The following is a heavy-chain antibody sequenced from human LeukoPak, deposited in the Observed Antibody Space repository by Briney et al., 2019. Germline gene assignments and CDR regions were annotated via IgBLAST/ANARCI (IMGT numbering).Heavy chain of an antibody. CDR2: IYYSGST. CDR3: ARLPLRSHFDY. J-gene: IGHJ4*02. CDR1: GGSISSYY. Sequence: SETLSLTCTVSGGSISSYYWSWIRQPPGKGLEWIGYIYYSGSTNYNPSLKSRVTIPVDTSKNQFSLKLSSVTAADTAVYYCARLPLRSHFDYWGQGTLVTVSS. V-gene: IGHV4-59*08.